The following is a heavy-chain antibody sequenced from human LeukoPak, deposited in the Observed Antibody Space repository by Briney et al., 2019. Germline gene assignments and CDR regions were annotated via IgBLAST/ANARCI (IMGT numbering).Heavy chain of an antibody. D-gene: IGHD3-10*01. CDR2: IYPRDGST. J-gene: IGHJ4*02. CDR1: GYTFTSNY. Sequence: ASVKVSCKASGYTFTSNYIHWVRQAPGQGLEWMGMIYPRDGSTSYAQKFQGRVTVTRDTSTSTVHMELSGLRSEDTAVYYCARAKVYGSGSYYTDWGQGTLVTVSS. CDR3: ARAKVYGSGSYYTD. V-gene: IGHV1-46*01.